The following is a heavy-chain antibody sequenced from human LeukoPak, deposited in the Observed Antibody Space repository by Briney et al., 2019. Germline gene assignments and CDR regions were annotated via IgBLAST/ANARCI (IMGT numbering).Heavy chain of an antibody. CDR3: ARRGGSYRSDFDY. V-gene: IGHV1-18*01. D-gene: IGHD1-26*01. CDR2: ISVYSGNT. CDR1: GYTFTTYA. J-gene: IGHJ4*02. Sequence: GASVQASCNASGYTFTTYAISGVRQSPGQRREWMGWISVYSGNTNDAQKFEDRVTMTTDTSTSTAYMEMRSLRSDDAAVYFCARRGGSYRSDFDYWGPGTLVTVSS.